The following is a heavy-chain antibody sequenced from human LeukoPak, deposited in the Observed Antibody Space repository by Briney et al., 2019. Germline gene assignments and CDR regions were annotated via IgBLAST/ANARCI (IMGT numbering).Heavy chain of an antibody. CDR1: GFTFSSYA. Sequence: TGGSLRLSCAASGFTFSSYAMNWVRQAPGKGLEWVSAISGTGGTTYYADSVKGRFTISRDNSKNTLYLQMNSLRAEDTAVYYCAKDLTVTTPRYDAFDIWGQGTMVTVSS. CDR3: AKDLTVTTPRYDAFDI. J-gene: IGHJ3*02. D-gene: IGHD4-17*01. V-gene: IGHV3-23*01. CDR2: ISGTGGTT.